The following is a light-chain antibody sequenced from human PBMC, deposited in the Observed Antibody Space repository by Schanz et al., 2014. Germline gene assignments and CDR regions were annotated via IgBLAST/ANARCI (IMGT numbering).Light chain of an antibody. V-gene: IGLV1-51*01. CDR3: GTWDSSLSGEV. CDR2: DNH. CDR1: SSEIGDNY. Sequence: QSVLTQPPSVSAAPGQKVTISCSGSSSEIGDNYVSWYQHIPGTAPKVLIYDNHYRPSGIPDRFSGSKSGTSATLGITGLQTGDEADYYCGTWDSSLSGEVFGGGTKLTVL. J-gene: IGLJ3*02.